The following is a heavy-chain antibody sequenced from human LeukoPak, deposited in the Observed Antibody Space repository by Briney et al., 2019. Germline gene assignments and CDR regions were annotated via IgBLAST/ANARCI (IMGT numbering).Heavy chain of an antibody. CDR1: GGSISSGSYY. CDR3: AREGSTTDAFDI. V-gene: IGHV4-61*02. CDR2: IYTSGST. D-gene: IGHD4-11*01. Sequence: NASETLSLTCTVSGGSISSGSYYWSWIRQPAGKGLEWIGRIYTSGSTNYNPSLKSRVTISVDTSKNQFSLKLSSVTAADTAVYYCAREGSTTDAFDIWGQGTMVTVSS. J-gene: IGHJ3*02.